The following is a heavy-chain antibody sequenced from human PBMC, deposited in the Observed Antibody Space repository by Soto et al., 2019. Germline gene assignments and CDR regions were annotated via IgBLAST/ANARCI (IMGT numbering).Heavy chain of an antibody. Sequence: PGGSLSLSCAVSGFTLSHYDMSWVRQAPGKGLEWISYISISGRTIYYTDSVRGRFTISRDNAKSSLYLQMSSLRAEDTAIYYCARDFPNTVTKNSAWGQGTLVTVSS. D-gene: IGHD4-17*01. CDR1: GFTLSHYD. CDR3: ARDFPNTVTKNSA. CDR2: ISISGRTI. J-gene: IGHJ5*02. V-gene: IGHV3-48*03.